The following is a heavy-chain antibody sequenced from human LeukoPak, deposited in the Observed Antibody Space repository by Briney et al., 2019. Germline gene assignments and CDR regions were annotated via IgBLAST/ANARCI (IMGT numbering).Heavy chain of an antibody. Sequence: PGRSLRLSCAASGFTFSSYGMHWVRQAPGKGLEWVAVISYDGSNKYYADSVKGRFTISRDNSKNTLYLQMNSLRAEDTAVYYCAKDMAVAATQPNYWGQGTLVTVSS. CDR3: AKDMAVAATQPNY. CDR2: ISYDGSNK. CDR1: GFTFSSYG. D-gene: IGHD6-19*01. V-gene: IGHV3-30*18. J-gene: IGHJ4*02.